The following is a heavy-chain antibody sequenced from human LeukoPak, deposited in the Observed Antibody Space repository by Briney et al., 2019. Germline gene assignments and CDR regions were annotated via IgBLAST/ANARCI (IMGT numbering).Heavy chain of an antibody. CDR1: GYTFTSYG. J-gene: IGHJ4*02. V-gene: IGHV1-18*01. Sequence: GASVKVSCKASGYTFTSYGISWVRQAPGQGLEWMGWISAYNGNTNYAQKLQGRVTITADESTSTAYMELSSLRSEDTAVYYCARDNGFGGSYSDYWGQGTLVTVSS. CDR3: ARDNGFGGSYSDY. D-gene: IGHD1-26*01. CDR2: ISAYNGNT.